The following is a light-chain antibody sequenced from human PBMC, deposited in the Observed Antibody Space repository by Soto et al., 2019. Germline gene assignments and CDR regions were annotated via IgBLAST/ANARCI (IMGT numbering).Light chain of an antibody. Sequence: AIQMTQSPSSLSASVGDRVTITCRASQGIRNDLGWYQQKPGKAPRLLIYAASSLQSGVPSRFSGSGSGTDFTLTINSLQPEDFATYYCLQDYNYPWTFGQGTKVDIK. CDR1: QGIRND. CDR3: LQDYNYPWT. CDR2: AAS. J-gene: IGKJ1*01. V-gene: IGKV1-6*01.